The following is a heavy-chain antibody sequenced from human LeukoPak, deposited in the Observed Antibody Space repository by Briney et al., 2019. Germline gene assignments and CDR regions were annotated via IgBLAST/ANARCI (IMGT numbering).Heavy chain of an antibody. D-gene: IGHD6-13*01. CDR3: ASIAAAYYYMDI. CDR2: IYYSGSA. V-gene: IGHV4-31*03. J-gene: IGHJ6*03. CDR1: GGSISSGGYY. Sequence: SSETLSLTCTVSGGSISSGGYYWGWIRQHPGKGLEWIGYIYYSGSAYYNPSLKSRVTLSVDTSKKQFSLKLSSVTAADTAVYYCASIAAAYYYMDIWGKGTTVTVSS.